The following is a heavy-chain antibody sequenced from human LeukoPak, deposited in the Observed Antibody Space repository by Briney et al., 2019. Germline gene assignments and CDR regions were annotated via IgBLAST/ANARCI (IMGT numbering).Heavy chain of an antibody. CDR3: ARKLTGTTYLDG. J-gene: IGHJ4*02. Sequence: GGSLRLSCAASGFTFSSYDMSWVRQAPGKGLEWVSYIHSSGATIIYADSVKGRFTISRDSAKNSVYLRMNSLRAEDTAVYYCARKLTGTTYLDGWGQGILVTVSS. D-gene: IGHD1-1*01. CDR2: IHSSGATI. V-gene: IGHV3-48*03. CDR1: GFTFSSYD.